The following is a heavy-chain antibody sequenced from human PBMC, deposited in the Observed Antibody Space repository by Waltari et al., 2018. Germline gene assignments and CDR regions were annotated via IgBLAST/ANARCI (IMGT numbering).Heavy chain of an antibody. CDR3: AGGRIVVVIEGVGTDGAFDI. CDR2: ISPSFGTA. V-gene: IGHV1-69*05. CDR1: GGTFSSYA. Sequence: QVQLVQSGAEVKKPGSSVKVSCKASGGTFSSYAISWVRQAPGQGLEWMGGISPSFGTANYAQRFPGRVTMTTDESTGPAYMGLSRLGSEDTAGYYGAGGRIVVVIEGVGTDGAFDIWGQGTMVTVSS. J-gene: IGHJ3*02. D-gene: IGHD3-22*01.